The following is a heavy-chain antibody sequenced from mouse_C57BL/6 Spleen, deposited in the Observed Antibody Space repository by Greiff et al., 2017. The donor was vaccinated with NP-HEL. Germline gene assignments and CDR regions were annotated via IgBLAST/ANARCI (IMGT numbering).Heavy chain of an antibody. J-gene: IGHJ2*01. CDR1: GFTFSSYG. CDR3: ARHRGSSFFDY. CDR2: ISSGGSYT. D-gene: IGHD1-1*01. V-gene: IGHV5-6*01. Sequence: EVKLMESGGDLVKPGGSLKLSCAASGFTFSSYGMSWVRQTPDKRLEWVATISSGGSYTYYPDSVKGRVTISRDNAKNTLYLQMSSLKSEDTAMYYCARHRGSSFFDYWGQGTTLTVSS.